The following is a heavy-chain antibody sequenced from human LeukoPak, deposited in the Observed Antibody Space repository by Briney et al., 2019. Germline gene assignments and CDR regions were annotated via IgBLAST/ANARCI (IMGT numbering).Heavy chain of an antibody. D-gene: IGHD6-19*01. CDR2: IYDSGST. V-gene: IGHV4-59*08. Sequence: SETLSLTCTVSGGSISSYYWSWIRQPPGKGLEWIGYIYDSGSTNYKSPLKSRVTMSGDMSKNQFSLKLSSVTAADTAVYYCARSYSSGFDYWGQGTLVTVSS. CDR3: ARSYSSGFDY. J-gene: IGHJ4*02. CDR1: GGSISSYY.